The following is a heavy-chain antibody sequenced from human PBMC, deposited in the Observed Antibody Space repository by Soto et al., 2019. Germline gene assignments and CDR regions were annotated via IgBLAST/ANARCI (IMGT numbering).Heavy chain of an antibody. V-gene: IGHV1-18*01. CDR3: ARAPRSGWYGDFDY. CDR2: ISAYNGNT. D-gene: IGHD6-19*01. CDR1: GYTFTSYG. Sequence: GASVKVSCKASGYTFTSYGIIWVRQAPGQGLEWMGWISAYNGNTNYAQKLQGRVTMTTDTSTSTAYMELRSLRSDDTAVYYCARAPRSGWYGDFDYWGQGTLVTVSS. J-gene: IGHJ4*02.